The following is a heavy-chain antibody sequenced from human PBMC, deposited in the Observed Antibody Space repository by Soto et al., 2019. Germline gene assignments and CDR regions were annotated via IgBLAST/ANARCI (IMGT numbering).Heavy chain of an antibody. CDR2: IVVGSGNT. CDR1: GFTFPSSA. J-gene: IGHJ4*02. D-gene: IGHD1-1*01. Sequence: SVKVSCKASGFTFPSSAMQWVRQARGQRLEWIGWIVVGSGNTNYAQKFQERVTITRDMSTTTAYMELSSLTSEDTAVYYCAAVPGDFDCWGQGTLVTVSS. V-gene: IGHV1-58*02. CDR3: AAVPGDFDC.